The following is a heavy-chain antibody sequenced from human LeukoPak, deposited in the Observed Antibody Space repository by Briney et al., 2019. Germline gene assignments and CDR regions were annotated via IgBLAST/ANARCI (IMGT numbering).Heavy chain of an antibody. V-gene: IGHV4-61*01. J-gene: IGHJ4*02. D-gene: IGHD6-19*01. CDR3: ARDPPVAGTS. CDR2: IYASGNT. CDR1: GGPFSSASYY. Sequence: SETLSLTCTVSGGPFSSASYYWTWIRQPPGKGLEWIGYIYASGNTNYNPSLKSRVTISVDTSKNQFSLKLSSVTAADTAVYYCARDPPVAGTSWGQGTLVTVSS.